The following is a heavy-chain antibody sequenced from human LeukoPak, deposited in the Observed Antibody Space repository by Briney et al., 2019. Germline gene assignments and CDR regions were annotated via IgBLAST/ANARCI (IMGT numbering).Heavy chain of an antibody. CDR2: IYYSGST. V-gene: IGHV4-39*01. CDR3: GGLREYNWFDP. Sequence: SETLSLTCTVSGGSISSSSYYWGWIRQPPGKGLEWIGSIYYSGSTYYNPSLKSRVTISVDTSKNQFSLKLSSVTAAGTAVYYCGGLREYNWFDPWGQGTLVTVSS. CDR1: GGSISSSSYY. J-gene: IGHJ5*02. D-gene: IGHD5-12*01.